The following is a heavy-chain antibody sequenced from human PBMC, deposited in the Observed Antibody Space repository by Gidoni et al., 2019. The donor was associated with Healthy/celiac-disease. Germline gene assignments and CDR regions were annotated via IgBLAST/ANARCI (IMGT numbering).Heavy chain of an antibody. J-gene: IGHJ3*02. Sequence: QVQLQESGPGLVKPSQTLSLTSTVSGGSLSSGDYYWSWIRQPPGKGLEWIGYIYYSGSTYYNPSLKSRVTISVDTSKNQFSLKLSSVTAADTAVYYCARVFSLKSRTYYDFWSGSTAFDAFDIWGQGTMVTVSS. D-gene: IGHD3-3*01. V-gene: IGHV4-30-4*01. CDR3: ARVFSLKSRTYYDFWSGSTAFDAFDI. CDR1: GGSLSSGDYY. CDR2: IYYSGST.